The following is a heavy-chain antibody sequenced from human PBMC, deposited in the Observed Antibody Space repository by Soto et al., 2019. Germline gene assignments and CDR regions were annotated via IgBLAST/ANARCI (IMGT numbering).Heavy chain of an antibody. CDR3: ATSLDYDSSGSLGGVDC. CDR2: FDPEDGET. J-gene: IGHJ4*02. Sequence: ASVKVSCKVSGYTLTELSMHWVRQAPGKGLEWMGGFDPEDGETIYAQKFQGRVTMTEDTSTDTAYMELSSLRSEDTAVYYCATSLDYDSSGSLGGVDCWGQGTLVSVSS. V-gene: IGHV1-24*01. D-gene: IGHD3-22*01. CDR1: GYTLTELS.